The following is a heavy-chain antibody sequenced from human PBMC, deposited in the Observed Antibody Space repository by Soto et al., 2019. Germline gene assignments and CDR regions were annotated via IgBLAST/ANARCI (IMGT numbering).Heavy chain of an antibody. J-gene: IGHJ6*03. Sequence: GGSLRLSCAASGFTVSSNYMSWVRQAPGKGLEWVSVIYSGGSTYYADSVKGRFTISSDNSKNTLYLQMNSLRAEDTAVYYCARDESRVSDYTSSYYYYYMDVWGKGTTVTVSS. V-gene: IGHV3-66*01. CDR1: GFTVSSNY. D-gene: IGHD4-17*01. CDR3: ARDESRVSDYTSSYYYYYMDV. CDR2: IYSGGST.